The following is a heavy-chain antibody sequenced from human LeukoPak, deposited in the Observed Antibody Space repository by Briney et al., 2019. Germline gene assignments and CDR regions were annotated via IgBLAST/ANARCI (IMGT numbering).Heavy chain of an antibody. CDR1: GFNLSCLA. CDR3: GKSVWDYDLGSLPNDH. V-gene: IGHV3-30*04. CDR2: ISYDGSNK. Sequence: PGGSLRLSYGPCGFNLSCLAMLCPRQAPGKGLEWVAVISYDGSNKDYADSVKGRFTISRDNSKNTLFLQMNSLRAEDTAVYYCGKSVWDYDLGSLPNDHWGQGTLVTVSS. J-gene: IGHJ4*02. D-gene: IGHD3-3*01.